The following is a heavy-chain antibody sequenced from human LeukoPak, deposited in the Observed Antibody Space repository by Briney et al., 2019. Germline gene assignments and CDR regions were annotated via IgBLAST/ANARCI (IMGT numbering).Heavy chain of an antibody. D-gene: IGHD3-16*01. CDR1: GFTFSSYE. CDR2: ISSSGSTI. J-gene: IGHJ6*03. V-gene: IGHV3-48*03. CDR3: ARVASYEGYYYYYYMDV. Sequence: GGSLRLSCAASGFTFSSYEMNWVRQAPGKGLEWVSYISSSGSTIYYADSVKGRFTISRDNATNSLYLQMNSLRAEDTAVYYCARVASYEGYYYYYYMDVWGKGTTVTISS.